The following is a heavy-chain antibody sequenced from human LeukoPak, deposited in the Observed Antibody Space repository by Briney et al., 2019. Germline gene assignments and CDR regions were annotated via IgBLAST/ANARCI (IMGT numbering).Heavy chain of an antibody. V-gene: IGHV1-69*05. CDR3: ARVVRGPDAFDI. CDR2: IIPIFGTA. D-gene: IGHD3-10*02. Sequence: SSVTVSCLASGGTFSSYAISGLRQAPGQGLEWMGGIIPIFGTANYAQKFQGRVTITTDESTSTAYMELSSLRSEDTAVYYCARVVRGPDAFDIWGQGTMVTVSS. CDR1: GGTFSSYA. J-gene: IGHJ3*02.